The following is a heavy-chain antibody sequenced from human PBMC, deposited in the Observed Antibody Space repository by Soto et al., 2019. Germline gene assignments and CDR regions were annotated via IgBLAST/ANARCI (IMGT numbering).Heavy chain of an antibody. CDR2: SSNSGTFT. CDR1: GFTFSDYY. Sequence: GGSLRLSCEGSGFTFSDYYMSWIRQAPGRGLGWISYSSNSGTFTRYSDSVKGRFSISRDNTKNFLYLQMNSLRAEDTAVYYCARSGDNYNVLDYWGQGTPVTVSS. D-gene: IGHD3-10*02. CDR3: ARSGDNYNVLDY. J-gene: IGHJ4*02. V-gene: IGHV3-11*06.